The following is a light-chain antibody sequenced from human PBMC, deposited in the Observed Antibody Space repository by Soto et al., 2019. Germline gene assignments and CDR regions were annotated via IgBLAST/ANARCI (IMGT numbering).Light chain of an antibody. V-gene: IGLV1-40*01. CDR1: NSNIGAGYD. CDR2: GNS. CDR3: AAWDDSLGAYV. J-gene: IGLJ1*01. Sequence: QSVLTQPPSVSGAPGQRVTISCTGSNSNIGAGYDVHWYQQLPGTAPKLLIYGNSNRPSGVPDRFSGSKTGTSASLAIGGLQSEDGADYYCAAWDDSLGAYVFGTGTKVTVL.